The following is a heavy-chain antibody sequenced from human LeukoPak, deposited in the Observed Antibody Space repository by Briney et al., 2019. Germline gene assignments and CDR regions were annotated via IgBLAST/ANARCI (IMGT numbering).Heavy chain of an antibody. CDR1: GFTFSSYA. CDR2: ISGSGGST. Sequence: GGSLRLSCAASGFTFSSYAMSWVRQAPGKGLEWVSAISGSGGSTYYADSVKGRFTISRDNSKNTLYLQMNSLRGEDTAVYYCAKEIYTSSWFRVPIDYWGQGTLVTVSS. J-gene: IGHJ4*02. V-gene: IGHV3-23*01. D-gene: IGHD6-13*01. CDR3: AKEIYTSSWFRVPIDY.